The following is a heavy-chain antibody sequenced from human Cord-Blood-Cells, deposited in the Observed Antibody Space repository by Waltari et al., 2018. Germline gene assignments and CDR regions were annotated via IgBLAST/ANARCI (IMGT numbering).Heavy chain of an antibody. Sequence: QVQLQESGPGLVKPSQTLSLTCTVSGGSISSGSYYWSWIRQPAGKGLEWIGYIYTSGRTNSHPSLRRRVTISVDTSKNQFSLKLSSVTAADTAVYYCARGSIVVVPAAHFDPWGQGTLVTVSS. CDR2: IYTSGRT. V-gene: IGHV4-61*09. J-gene: IGHJ5*02. CDR3: ARGSIVVVPAAHFDP. CDR1: GGSISSGSYY. D-gene: IGHD2-2*01.